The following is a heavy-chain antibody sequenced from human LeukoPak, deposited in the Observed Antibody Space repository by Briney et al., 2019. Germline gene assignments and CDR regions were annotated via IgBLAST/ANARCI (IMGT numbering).Heavy chain of an antibody. J-gene: IGHJ5*02. CDR1: GGTFTGYY. CDR2: INPNSGGT. CDR3: ASGTMVRGVKGPFDP. Sequence: ASVKVSCKASGGTFTGYYMHWVRQAPGQGLEWMGWINPNSGGTNYAQKFQGRVTMTRDTSISTAYMELSRLRSDDTAVYYCASGTMVRGVKGPFDPWGQGTLVTVSS. D-gene: IGHD3-10*01. V-gene: IGHV1-2*02.